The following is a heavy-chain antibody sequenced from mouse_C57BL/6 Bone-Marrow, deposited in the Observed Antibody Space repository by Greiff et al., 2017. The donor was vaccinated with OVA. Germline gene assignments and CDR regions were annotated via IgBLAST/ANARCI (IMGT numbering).Heavy chain of an antibody. CDR2: LSSGGSYT. CDR3: ARHQAWFAY. CDR1: GFTFSSYG. Sequence: VQLQQSGGDLVKPGGSLKLSCAASGFTFSSYGMSWVRQTPDKRLEWVATLSSGGSYTSYPDRVKGRFTISRDNAKNTLYLQMSRLKAEDTAMYYCARHQAWFAYWGQGTLVTVSA. V-gene: IGHV5-6*01. J-gene: IGHJ3*01.